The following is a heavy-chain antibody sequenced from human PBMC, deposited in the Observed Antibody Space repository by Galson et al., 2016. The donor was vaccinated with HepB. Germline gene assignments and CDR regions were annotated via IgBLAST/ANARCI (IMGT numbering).Heavy chain of an antibody. Sequence: SLRLSCAASGATFSPYGIHWVRQAPGKGLEWVAVIWYDGTNKYYADSVKGRFTISRDNSKNTLYLQMHSLRGEDTAVYYCAKGRWDFDSWGQGTLVTVSS. CDR3: AKGRWDFDS. CDR2: IWYDGTNK. CDR1: GATFSPYG. V-gene: IGHV3-33*06. D-gene: IGHD5-24*01. J-gene: IGHJ4*02.